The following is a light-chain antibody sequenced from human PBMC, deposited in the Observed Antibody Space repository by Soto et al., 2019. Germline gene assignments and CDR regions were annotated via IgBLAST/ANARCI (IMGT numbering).Light chain of an antibody. Sequence: EIVLTQSPATLSLSPGERATLSCRASQSVSSYLAWYQQKPGQAPRLLIYDASNRATGIPARFSGSGSGTDFTPTIRGLGPEDFAVYYCQQRSNWPPTFGKGTKVKIK. CDR3: QQRSNWPPT. J-gene: IGKJ1*01. V-gene: IGKV3-11*01. CDR2: DAS. CDR1: QSVSSY.